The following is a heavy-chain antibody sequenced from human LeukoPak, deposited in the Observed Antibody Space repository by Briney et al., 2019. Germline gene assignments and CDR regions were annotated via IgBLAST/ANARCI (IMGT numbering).Heavy chain of an antibody. CDR3: TKDTTVYDYYMDV. D-gene: IGHD1-1*01. J-gene: IGHJ6*03. CDR2: ISYDGSNK. Sequence: GGSLRLSCAASGFTFSSKGMHWVRQAPGKGLEWVAVISYDGSNKYYVDSVKGRFTISRDNSKNTLYLQMNSLRAEDTAVYYCTKDTTVYDYYMDVWGKGTTVTVSS. CDR1: GFTFSSKG. V-gene: IGHV3-30*18.